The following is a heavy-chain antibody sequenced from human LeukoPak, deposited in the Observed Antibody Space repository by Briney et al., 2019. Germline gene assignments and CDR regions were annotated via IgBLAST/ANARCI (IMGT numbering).Heavy chain of an antibody. J-gene: IGHJ4*02. CDR1: VYTFTSYG. V-gene: IGHV1-18*01. Sequence: ASLKVSCKASVYTFTSYGISWVRQAPGQGLEWMGWISAYNGNTNYAQKLQGRVTMTTDTSTSTAYMELRSLRSDDTAVYYCARFVDQVVVPAAHPDQGDFGYWGQGTLVTVSS. CDR2: ISAYNGNT. D-gene: IGHD2-2*01. CDR3: ARFVDQVVVPAAHPDQGDFGY.